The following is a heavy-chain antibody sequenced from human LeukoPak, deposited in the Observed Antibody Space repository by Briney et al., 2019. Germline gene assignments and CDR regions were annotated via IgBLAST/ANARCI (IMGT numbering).Heavy chain of an antibody. CDR3: ARTPWGNYYDSSGYHGWFDP. V-gene: IGHV7-4-1*02. Sequence: GASVKVSCKASGYTFTSYAMNWVRQAPGQGLEWMGWINTNTGDPTYAQGFTGRFVFSLDTSVSTAYLQISSLKAEDTAVYYCARTPWGNYYDSSGYHGWFDPWGQGTLVTVSS. J-gene: IGHJ5*02. CDR1: GYTFTSYA. D-gene: IGHD3-22*01. CDR2: INTNTGDP.